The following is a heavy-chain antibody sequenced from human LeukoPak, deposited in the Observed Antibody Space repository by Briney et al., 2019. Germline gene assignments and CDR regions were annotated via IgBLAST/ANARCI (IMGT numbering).Heavy chain of an antibody. D-gene: IGHD6-13*01. CDR2: INHSGST. CDR1: GGSFSGYY. J-gene: IGHJ4*02. Sequence: SETLSLTCAVYGGSFSGYYWSWIRQPPGKGLEWIGEINHSGSTNYNPSLKSRVTISVDTSKNQSSLKLSSVTAADTAVYYCALSPRIAAAAPAGDYWGQGTLVTVSS. V-gene: IGHV4-34*01. CDR3: ALSPRIAAAAPAGDY.